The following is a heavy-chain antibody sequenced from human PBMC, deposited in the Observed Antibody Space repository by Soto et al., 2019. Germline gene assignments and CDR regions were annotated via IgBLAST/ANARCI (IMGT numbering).Heavy chain of an antibody. V-gene: IGHV3-30*03. CDR1: EFTFNTYA. Sequence: QAQLVESGGGVVQPGRSLRLSCEASEFTFNTYAMPWVRQAPGKGLEWVADIAYDGNDKYYADSVKGRFTISRDNSKNALYLPMNTLRPEDTTMYYWARDVGNYVPYYDSMDVGSQGTTVTVTS. CDR3: ARDVGNYVPYYDSMDV. D-gene: IGHD3-16*01. J-gene: IGHJ6*02. CDR2: IAYDGNDK.